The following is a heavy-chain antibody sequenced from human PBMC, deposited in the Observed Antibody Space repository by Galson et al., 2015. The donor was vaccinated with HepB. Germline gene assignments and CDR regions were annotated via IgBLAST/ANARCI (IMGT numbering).Heavy chain of an antibody. V-gene: IGHV3-30*04. CDR2: ISYDGINK. D-gene: IGHD3-10*01. CDR1: GFTFSSYA. CDR3: ARDRLLWFGGGGYYYYGMDV. Sequence: SLRLSCAASGFTFSSYAIHWVRQAPGQGLEWVAIISYDGINKYYADSVQGRFTISRDNSKNTLYLQMNSLREEDTAVYYCARDRLLWFGGGGYYYYGMDVWGQGTTVTVSS. J-gene: IGHJ6*02.